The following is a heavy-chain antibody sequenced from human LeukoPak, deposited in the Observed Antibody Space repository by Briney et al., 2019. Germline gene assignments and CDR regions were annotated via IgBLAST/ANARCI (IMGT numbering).Heavy chain of an antibody. CDR1: GFTFSSYA. CDR3: AKSKDYYGSGKYGMDV. J-gene: IGHJ6*02. Sequence: GGSLRLSCAASGFTFSSYAMSWVRQAPGKGLEWVSAISGSGGSTYYADSVKGRFTISRDNSKNTLYLQMNSLRAEDTAVYYCAKSKDYYGSGKYGMDVWGQGTTVTVSS. V-gene: IGHV3-23*01. CDR2: ISGSGGST. D-gene: IGHD3-10*01.